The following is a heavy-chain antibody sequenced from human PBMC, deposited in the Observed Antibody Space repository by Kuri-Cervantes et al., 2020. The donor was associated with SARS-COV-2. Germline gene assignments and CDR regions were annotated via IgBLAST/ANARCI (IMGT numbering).Heavy chain of an antibody. V-gene: IGHV3-48*01. CDR2: ISSGSSTI. J-gene: IGHJ4*02. CDR1: GFTFSSYS. Sequence: GGSLRLSCAASGFTFSSYSMNWVRQAPGKGLEWVSYISSGSSTIYYADSVKGRFTISRDNAKNSLYLQMNSLRAEDTAVYYCARVEGISLDYWGQGTLVTVSS. D-gene: IGHD3-3*01. CDR3: ARVEGISLDY.